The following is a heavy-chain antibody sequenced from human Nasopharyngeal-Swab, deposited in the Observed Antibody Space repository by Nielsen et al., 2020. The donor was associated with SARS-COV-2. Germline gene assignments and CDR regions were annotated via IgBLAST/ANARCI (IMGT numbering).Heavy chain of an antibody. Sequence: GGSLRLSCVVSGFTVTTYTMNWVRQAPGKGLEWVSSISSSATYIYYADSVKGRFTISRDNAKNSLYLQMNSLRVGDTAVYYCEREVAGRGVDYWGQGTLVTVSS. V-gene: IGHV3-21*01. CDR2: ISSSATYI. CDR1: GFTVTTYT. J-gene: IGHJ4*02. D-gene: IGHD2-15*01. CDR3: EREVAGRGVDY.